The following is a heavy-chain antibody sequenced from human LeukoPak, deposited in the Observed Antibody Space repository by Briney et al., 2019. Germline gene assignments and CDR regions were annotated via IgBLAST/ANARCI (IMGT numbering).Heavy chain of an antibody. CDR2: INPNSGGT. J-gene: IGHJ4*02. D-gene: IGHD2-21*02. CDR1: GYTFTGYY. Sequence: GASVTVSCTSSGYTFTGYYMHWVRQPPGQGLERMGWINPNSGGTNYAQKFQGRVTMTRDTSISTAYMELSRLRSDDTAVYYCATFCGGDCSFDYWGQGTLVTVSS. V-gene: IGHV1-2*02. CDR3: ATFCGGDCSFDY.